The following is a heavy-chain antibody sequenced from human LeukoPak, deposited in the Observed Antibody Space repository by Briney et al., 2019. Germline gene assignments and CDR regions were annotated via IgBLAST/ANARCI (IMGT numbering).Heavy chain of an antibody. J-gene: IGHJ4*02. V-gene: IGHV1-8*01. CDR1: GYTFTSYD. CDR2: MNPNSGNT. D-gene: IGHD5-12*01. CDR3: ARVERYSMSSDY. Sequence: GASVKVSCKASGYTFTSYDINWVRQATGQGLELMGWMNPNSGNTGYAQKFQGRVTMTRNTSISTAYMELSRLRSDDTAVYYCARVERYSMSSDYWGQGTLVTVSS.